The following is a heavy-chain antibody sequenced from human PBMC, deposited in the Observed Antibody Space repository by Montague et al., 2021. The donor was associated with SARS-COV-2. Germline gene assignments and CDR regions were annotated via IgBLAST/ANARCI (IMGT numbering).Heavy chain of an antibody. CDR1: GDPMTATNYH. CDR3: ARTFLLGSGSFYNYFDE. J-gene: IGHJ4*02. D-gene: IGHD3-10*01. CDR2: VFSTGNT. V-gene: IGHV4-39*01. Sequence: SETLSLTCVVSGDPMTATNYHWSWIRQSSGTGLEWIGIVFSTGNTYYRPSLKRRLTMSIDTSKKQFSLTLTSVTAADSAVYFCARTFLLGSGSFYNYFDEWGRGALVTVSS.